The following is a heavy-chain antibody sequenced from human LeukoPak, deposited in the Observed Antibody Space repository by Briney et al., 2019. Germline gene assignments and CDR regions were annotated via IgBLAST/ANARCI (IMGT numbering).Heavy chain of an antibody. CDR3: ARGHSSGWDNWFDP. V-gene: IGHV1-2*02. CDR1: GYTFTGYY. CDR2: INPNSGGT. J-gene: IGHJ5*02. D-gene: IGHD6-19*01. Sequence: ASVKVSCKASGYTFTGYYMHWVRQAPGQRLEWMGWINPNSGGTNYAQKFQGRVTMTRDTSTSTAYMELSRLRSDDTAVYYCARGHSSGWDNWFDPWGQGTLVTVSS.